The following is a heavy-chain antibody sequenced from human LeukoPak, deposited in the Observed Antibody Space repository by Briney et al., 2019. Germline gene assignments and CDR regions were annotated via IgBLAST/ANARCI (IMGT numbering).Heavy chain of an antibody. CDR3: AKDAVAGTGGTADY. V-gene: IGHV3-9*01. CDR1: GFTFDDYA. D-gene: IGHD6-19*01. Sequence: GRSLRLSCAASGFTFDDYAMHWVRQAPGKGLEWVSGISWNSGSIGYADSVKGRFTISRDNAKNSLYLQMNSLRAEDTALYYCAKDAVAGTGGTADYWGQGTLVTVSS. CDR2: ISWNSGSI. J-gene: IGHJ4*02.